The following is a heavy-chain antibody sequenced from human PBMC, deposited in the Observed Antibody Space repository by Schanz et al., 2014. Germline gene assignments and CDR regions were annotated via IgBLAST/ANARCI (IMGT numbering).Heavy chain of an antibody. CDR3: ARPALWFGDNCFDP. Sequence: EVQLVESGGGVVQPGRSLRLSCAASGFTFSTHAMHWVRQVPGKGLVWVSRIKSDGSSTSYADSVKGRFTISRDNSKNTLYLQMSSLTTEDTAVYYCARPALWFGDNCFDPWGQGTLVTVSS. CDR1: GFTFSTHA. V-gene: IGHV3-74*02. CDR2: IKSDGSST. J-gene: IGHJ5*02. D-gene: IGHD3-10*01.